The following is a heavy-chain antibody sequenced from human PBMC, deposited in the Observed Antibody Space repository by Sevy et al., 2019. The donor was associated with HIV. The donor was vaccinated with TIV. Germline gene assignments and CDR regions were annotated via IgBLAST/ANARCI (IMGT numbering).Heavy chain of an antibody. Sequence: GGSLRLSCAASGFTFDDYTMHWVRQVPGKGLEWVSLITWDAAKTDYADSVKGRFTVSRDNSENSLYLQMNSLRTEDTALYFCAKDIPCWSGFDYWGQGTLVTVSS. CDR2: ITWDAAKT. V-gene: IGHV3-43*01. CDR3: AKDIPCWSGFDY. D-gene: IGHD3-10*01. CDR1: GFTFDDYT. J-gene: IGHJ4*02.